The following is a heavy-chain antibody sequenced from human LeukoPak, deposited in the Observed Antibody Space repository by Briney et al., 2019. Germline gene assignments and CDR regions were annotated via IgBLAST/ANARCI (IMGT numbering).Heavy chain of an antibody. J-gene: IGHJ5*02. Sequence: PSETLSLTCAVYGGSFSGYYWSWIRQPPGKGLEWIGEINHSGSTNYNPSLKSRVTISVDTSKNQFSLKLSSVTAADTAVYYCARTVTKGWPITKPFDPWGQGTLVTVSS. CDR2: INHSGST. CDR3: ARTVTKGWPITKPFDP. D-gene: IGHD3-10*01. V-gene: IGHV4-34*01. CDR1: GGSFSGYY.